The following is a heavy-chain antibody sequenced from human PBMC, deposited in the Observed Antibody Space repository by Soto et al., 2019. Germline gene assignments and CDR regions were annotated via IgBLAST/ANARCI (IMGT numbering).Heavy chain of an antibody. J-gene: IGHJ4*02. CDR2: ISGNGNSA. V-gene: IGHV3-23*01. CDR1: GFTFRDYA. Sequence: GGSLRLSCAASGFTFRDYAMNWVRLSPGKGLEWVSDISGNGNSARYADSVKGRFTISRDNSKDTLYLQMNSLRVDDTAVYYCGKERRGSGWSVCNFWGQGSLVTVPS. CDR3: GKERRGSGWSVCNF. D-gene: IGHD6-19*01.